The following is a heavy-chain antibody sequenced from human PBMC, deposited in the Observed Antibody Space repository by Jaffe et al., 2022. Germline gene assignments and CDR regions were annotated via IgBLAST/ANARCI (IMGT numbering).Heavy chain of an antibody. CDR2: ISWNSDNV. V-gene: IGHV3-9*01. CDR3: VKSLRCGSASCPLDYYFYMDV. D-gene: IGHD2-2*01. Sequence: EVQLVESGGDLVQPGRSLRLSCAAFGFTFEEYAMHWVRQAPGKGLEWVSGISWNSDNVGYAESVQGRFTISRDNGKNSLYLQINDLRREDTALYYCVKSLRCGSASCPLDYYFYMDVWGRGTTVTVSS. CDR1: GFTFEEYA. J-gene: IGHJ6*03.